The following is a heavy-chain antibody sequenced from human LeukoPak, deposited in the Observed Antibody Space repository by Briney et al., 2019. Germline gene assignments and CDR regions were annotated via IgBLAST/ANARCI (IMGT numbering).Heavy chain of an antibody. CDR2: IWYDGSNK. Sequence: PGGSLRLSCAASGFTFSSYGMHWARQAPGKGLEWVAVIWYDGSNKYYADSVKGRFTISRDNSKNTLYLQMNSLRAEDTAVYYCAIDSGSLDYWGQGTLVTVSS. CDR3: AIDSGSLDY. D-gene: IGHD1-26*01. CDR1: GFTFSSYG. V-gene: IGHV3-33*01. J-gene: IGHJ4*02.